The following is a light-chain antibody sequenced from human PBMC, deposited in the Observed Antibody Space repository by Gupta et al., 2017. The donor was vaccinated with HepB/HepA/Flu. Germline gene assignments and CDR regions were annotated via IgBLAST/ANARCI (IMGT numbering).Light chain of an antibody. CDR3: AAWDDSLSGVV. J-gene: IGLJ2*01. V-gene: IGLV1-47*01. Sequence: QSVLTQPPSASGTLVTRVTISCSGSSPNIGCNYVYWCHQLPGTAPKLLIYRNSQRPYGGPARFSGSKSGNSASQAISGLRSEDDADYYCAAWDDSLSGVVFGGGTKLTVL. CDR2: RNS. CDR1: SPNIGCNY.